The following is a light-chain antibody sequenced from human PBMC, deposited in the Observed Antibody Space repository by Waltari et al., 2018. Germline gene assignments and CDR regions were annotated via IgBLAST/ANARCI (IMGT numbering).Light chain of an antibody. CDR2: NAS. V-gene: IGKV1-5*03. CDR1: QTISNW. Sequence: DIQMTQSPSTLSASVGDRVTITCRASQTISNWLAWYQQKPGKAPEVLIYNASSLESGVPSRFSGSGSGTEFTLTISSLQPDDFATYYCQHYNNYPLTFGGGTKVEIK. CDR3: QHYNNYPLT. J-gene: IGKJ4*01.